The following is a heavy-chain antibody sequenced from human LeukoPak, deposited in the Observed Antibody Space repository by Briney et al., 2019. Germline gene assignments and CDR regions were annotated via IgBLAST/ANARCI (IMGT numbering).Heavy chain of an antibody. CDR3: ARAGGTTLYHWFDP. CDR2: TYYRSKWYN. CDR1: GDSVSSNSAA. J-gene: IGHJ5*02. V-gene: IGHV6-1*01. Sequence: KPSQTLSLTCAISGDSVSSNSAAWNWIRQSPSRGLEWLGRTYYRSKWYNDYAVSVKNRITINPDTSKNQFSLQLNSVTPEDTAVYYCARAGGTTLYHWFDPWGQGTLVTVSS. D-gene: IGHD1-1*01.